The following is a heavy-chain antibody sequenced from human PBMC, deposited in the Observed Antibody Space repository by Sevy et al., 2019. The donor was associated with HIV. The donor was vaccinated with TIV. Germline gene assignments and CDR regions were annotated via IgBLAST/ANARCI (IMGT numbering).Heavy chain of an antibody. CDR3: ARSLAAPRGMDV. Sequence: SETLSLTCTVSGDSISSYYWSWIRQPPGKGLEWIGYIFYNGITNYNPSLKSRVTISVDTSKNQFSLKLSSVTASDTAVYYCARSLAAPRGMDVWGQGTTVTVSS. CDR1: GDSISSYY. D-gene: IGHD6-6*01. V-gene: IGHV4-59*01. CDR2: IFYNGIT. J-gene: IGHJ6*02.